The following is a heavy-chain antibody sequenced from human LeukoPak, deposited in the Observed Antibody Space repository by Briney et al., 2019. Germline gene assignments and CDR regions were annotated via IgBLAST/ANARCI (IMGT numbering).Heavy chain of an antibody. CDR1: GGSISSYY. CDR2: IYYSGST. V-gene: IGHV4-59*12. CDR3: ARDLSPIWYFDL. D-gene: IGHD3-3*02. J-gene: IGHJ2*01. Sequence: SETLTLTCTVSGGSISSYYWSWIRQPPGKGLEWIGYIYYSGSTNYNPSPKSRVTISVDTSKNQFSLKLSSVTAADTAVYYCARDLSPIWYFDLWGRGTLVTVSS.